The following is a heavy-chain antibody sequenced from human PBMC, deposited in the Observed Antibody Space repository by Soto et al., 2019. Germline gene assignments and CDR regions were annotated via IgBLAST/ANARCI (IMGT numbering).Heavy chain of an antibody. CDR3: AREDAARIERWFDA. Sequence: QVQLQESGPRLVKPSQTLSLSCAVSGGSIISASYSWNWIRQSPGRGLEWIGHIYSSGSTYYNPSLKSRVSISVDTSNNLFSLKLTSVTAAETAVYFCAREDAARIERWFDAWGQGILVTVSS. J-gene: IGHJ5*02. D-gene: IGHD6-6*01. CDR1: GGSIISASYS. V-gene: IGHV4-31*11. CDR2: IYSSGST.